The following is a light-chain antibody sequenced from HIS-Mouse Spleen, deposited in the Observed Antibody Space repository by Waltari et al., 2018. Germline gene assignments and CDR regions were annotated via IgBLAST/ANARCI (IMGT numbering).Light chain of an antibody. CDR1: QGISSY. CDR3: QQYYSYPWT. Sequence: AIRMTQSPSSLSASTGDRVTITCRASQGISSYLAWYQQKPGKAPKLLIYAASTLQSGGPSMFSGSGSGTDFTLTISCLQSEDFATYYCQQYYSYPWTFGQGTKVEIK. CDR2: AAS. V-gene: IGKV1-8*01. J-gene: IGKJ1*01.